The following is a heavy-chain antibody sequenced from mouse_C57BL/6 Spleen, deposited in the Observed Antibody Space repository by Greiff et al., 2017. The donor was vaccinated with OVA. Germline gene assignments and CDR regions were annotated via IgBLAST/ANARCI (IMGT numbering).Heavy chain of an antibody. J-gene: IGHJ4*01. CDR1: GFTFSSYA. CDR2: ISSGGDYI. D-gene: IGHD1-1*01. CDR3: TRVDYYGSSYYYAMDY. Sequence: EVKVVESGEGLVKPGGSLKLSCAASGFTFSSYAMSLVRQTPEKRLEWVAYISSGGDYISYADTVKGRFTISRDNARNTLYLQMSSLKSEDTAMYYCTRVDYYGSSYYYAMDYWGQGTSVTVSS. V-gene: IGHV5-9-1*02.